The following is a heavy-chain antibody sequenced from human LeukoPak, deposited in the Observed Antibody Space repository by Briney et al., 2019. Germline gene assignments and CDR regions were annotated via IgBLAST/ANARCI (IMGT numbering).Heavy chain of an antibody. J-gene: IGHJ3*02. D-gene: IGHD1-1*01. Sequence: SETLSLTCTVSGGSISSSSYYWGWIRQPPGKGLEWIGSIYYSGSTYYNPSLKSRVTISVDTSKNQFSLKLSSVTAADTAVYYCARGPRGPHVIKRRAFDIWGQGTMVTVSS. CDR1: GGSISSSSYY. V-gene: IGHV4-39*07. CDR3: ARGPRGPHVIKRRAFDI. CDR2: IYYSGST.